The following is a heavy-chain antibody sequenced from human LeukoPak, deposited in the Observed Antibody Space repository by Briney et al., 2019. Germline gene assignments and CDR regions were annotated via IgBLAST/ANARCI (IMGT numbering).Heavy chain of an antibody. J-gene: IGHJ4*02. V-gene: IGHV3-30*04. CDR1: GFTFSSYA. CDR2: ISYDGSNK. Sequence: GRSLRLSCAASGFTFSSYAMHWVSQAPGKGLEWVAVISYDGSNKYYADSVKGRFTISRDNSKNTLYLQMNSLRAEDTAVYYCATSLYVVVVAATPTASTAPYYWGQGTLVTVSS. CDR3: ATSLYVVVVAATPTASTAPYY. D-gene: IGHD2-15*01.